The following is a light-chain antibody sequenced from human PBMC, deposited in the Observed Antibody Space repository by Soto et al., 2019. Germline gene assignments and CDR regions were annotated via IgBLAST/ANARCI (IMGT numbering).Light chain of an antibody. CDR2: GNS. Sequence: QSVLTQPPSVSGAPGQRVTISCTGSSSNIGTPYDVHWYQQLPGTAPKLLIYGNSNRPSGVPDRFSGSKSGTSASLAITGLQAEDEADYYCQSYDSSLSGYVLFGGGTQLTVL. J-gene: IGLJ2*01. V-gene: IGLV1-40*01. CDR1: SSNIGTPYD. CDR3: QSYDSSLSGYVL.